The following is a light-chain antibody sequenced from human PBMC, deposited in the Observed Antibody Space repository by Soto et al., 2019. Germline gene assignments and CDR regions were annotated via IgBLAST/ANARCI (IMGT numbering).Light chain of an antibody. CDR1: SSDVGGYKY. Sequence: QSVLTQPASVSGSPGQSITISCTGTSSDVGGYKYVSWYQQHPDKAPKLLIYEVNNRPSGVSDRFSGSKSGNTASLTISGLQAEDEAHYYCISYTGRSTPLFGGGTQLTVL. CDR2: EVN. CDR3: ISYTGRSTPL. J-gene: IGLJ2*01. V-gene: IGLV2-14*01.